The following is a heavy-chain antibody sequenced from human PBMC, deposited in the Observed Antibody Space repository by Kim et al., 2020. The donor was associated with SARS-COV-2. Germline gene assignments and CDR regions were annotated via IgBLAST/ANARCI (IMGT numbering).Heavy chain of an antibody. Sequence: SETLSLTCTVSGYSISSGYYWGWIRQPPGKGLEWIGSIYHSGSTYYNPSLKSRVTISVDTSKNQFSLKLSSVTAADTAVYYCARGIWLHTDYWGQGTLVTVSS. CDR1: GYSISSGYY. V-gene: IGHV4-38-2*02. CDR3: ARGIWLHTDY. CDR2: IYHSGST. J-gene: IGHJ4*02. D-gene: IGHD3-10*01.